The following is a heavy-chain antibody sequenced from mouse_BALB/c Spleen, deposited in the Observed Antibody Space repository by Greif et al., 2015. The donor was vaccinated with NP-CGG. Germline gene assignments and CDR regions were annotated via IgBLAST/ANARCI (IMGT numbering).Heavy chain of an antibody. Sequence: QVQLQQSGPELVKPGASVRISCKASGYTFTSYYIHWVKQRPGQGLEWIGWIYPGNVNTKYNEKFKGKATLTADKSSSTAYMQLSSLTSEDSAVYFCARSHYYGYNDYWGQGTTLTVSS. CDR1: GYTFTSYY. CDR3: ARSHYYGYNDY. D-gene: IGHD1-2*01. J-gene: IGHJ2*01. V-gene: IGHV1S56*01. CDR2: IYPGNVNT.